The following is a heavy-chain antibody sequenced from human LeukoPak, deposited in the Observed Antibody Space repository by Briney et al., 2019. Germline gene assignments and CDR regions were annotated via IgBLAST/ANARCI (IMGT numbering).Heavy chain of an antibody. Sequence: QAGGSLRLSCAASGFTFSSYAMTWVRQAPGKGLEWVSAISGSGGSTYYADSVKGRFTISRDNSKNTLYLQMNSLRAEDTAVYYCAKGPPGYHGAIDYWGQGTLVTVSS. CDR1: GFTFSSYA. CDR3: AKGPPGYHGAIDY. V-gene: IGHV3-23*01. D-gene: IGHD5-12*01. CDR2: ISGSGGST. J-gene: IGHJ4*02.